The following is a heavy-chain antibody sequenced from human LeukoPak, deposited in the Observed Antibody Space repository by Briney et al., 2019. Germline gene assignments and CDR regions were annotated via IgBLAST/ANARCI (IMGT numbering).Heavy chain of an antibody. J-gene: IGHJ3*01. V-gene: IGHV3-30*03. CDR1: GFTFNAFG. CDR3: TRDHYPGIARGGACNF. Sequence: GGSLRLSCAASGFTFNAFGMNWVRQAPGKGLEWVAVISYDGSKRYYADSGKGRFTISRDNSKNATYLEMNSMRVEDTAIYYCTRDHYPGIARGGACNFWGQGTMVTVSS. CDR2: ISYDGSKR. D-gene: IGHD2/OR15-2a*01.